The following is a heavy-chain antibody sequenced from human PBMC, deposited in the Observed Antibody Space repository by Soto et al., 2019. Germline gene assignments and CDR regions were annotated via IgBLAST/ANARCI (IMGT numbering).Heavy chain of an antibody. V-gene: IGHV4-39*01. CDR1: AGTISGSSDY. D-gene: IGHD3-22*01. CDR3: ATDSSYYYDSSAYYSNWFDP. J-gene: IGHJ5*02. Sequence: PSETLSRTCTVSAGTISGSSDYWGRNRQPPGKGLEWIGSIFYSGSTYYHPSLKSRVTISVDKSKNKFSLKLTSVTAADTSVYYCATDSSYYYDSSAYYSNWFDPWGQGMLVTVSS. CDR2: IFYSGST.